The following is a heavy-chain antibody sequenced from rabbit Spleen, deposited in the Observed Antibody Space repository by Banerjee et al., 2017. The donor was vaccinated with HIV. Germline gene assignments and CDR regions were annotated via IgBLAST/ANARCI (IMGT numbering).Heavy chain of an antibody. CDR1: GFDFSNNAV. CDR2: INSITGKA. CDR3: ARDGAGGSDLDL. Sequence: QEQLVESGGGLVQPEGSLKLSCTASGFDFSNNAVMCWVRQAPGKGLEWIGCINSITGKAVYANWAKGRSTFSKSSSTTVTLQMTSLTVADTATYFCARDGAGGSDLDLWGPGTLVTVS. D-gene: IGHD8-1*01. J-gene: IGHJ4*01. V-gene: IGHV1S45*01.